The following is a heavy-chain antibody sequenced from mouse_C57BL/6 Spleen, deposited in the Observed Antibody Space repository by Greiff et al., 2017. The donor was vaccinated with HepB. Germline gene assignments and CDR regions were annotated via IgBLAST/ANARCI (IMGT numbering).Heavy chain of an antibody. CDR3: ATHYYGSSYDIGSLDY. V-gene: IGHV1-7*01. Sequence: VQLQQSGAELAKPGASVKLSCKASGYTFTSYWMHWVKQRPGQGLEWIGYINPSSGYTKYNQKFKDKATLTADKSSSTAYMQLSSLTSEDSAVYYCATHYYGSSYDIGSLDYWGQGTSVTVSS. CDR1: GYTFTSYW. D-gene: IGHD1-1*01. J-gene: IGHJ4*01. CDR2: INPSSGYT.